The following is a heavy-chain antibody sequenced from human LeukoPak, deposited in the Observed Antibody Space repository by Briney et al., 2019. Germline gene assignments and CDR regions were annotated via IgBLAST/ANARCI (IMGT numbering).Heavy chain of an antibody. CDR3: ARAGAVAPFDY. CDR1: GFTVSSNS. D-gene: IGHD6-19*01. V-gene: IGHV3-53*01. Sequence: HTGGSLRLSCTVSGFTVSSNSMSWVRQAPGKGLEWVSVIYSGGSTYYADSVKGRFTISRDNSKNTLYLQMNSLRAEDTAVYYCARAGAVAPFDYWGQGTLVTVSS. CDR2: IYSGGST. J-gene: IGHJ4*02.